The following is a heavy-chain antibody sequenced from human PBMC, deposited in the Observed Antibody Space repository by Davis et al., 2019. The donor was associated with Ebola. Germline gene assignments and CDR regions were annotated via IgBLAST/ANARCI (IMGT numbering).Heavy chain of an antibody. J-gene: IGHJ6*02. Sequence: AASVKVSCKASGYIFTSYAMHWLRQAPGQRLEWMGWINGGNGDTKYSQKFRDRVTITRDTSASTSYMELSSLRSEDTAVYYCARSTRKGDNSYGYDYYYYGMDVWGQGTTVTVSS. V-gene: IGHV1-3*01. CDR2: INGGNGDT. CDR3: ARSTRKGDNSYGYDYYYYGMDV. CDR1: GYIFTSYA. D-gene: IGHD5-18*01.